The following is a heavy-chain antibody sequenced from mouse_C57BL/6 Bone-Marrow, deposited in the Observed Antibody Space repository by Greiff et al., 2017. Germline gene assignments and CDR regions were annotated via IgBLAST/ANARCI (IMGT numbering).Heavy chain of an antibody. CDR2: ISNLAYSI. J-gene: IGHJ4*01. Sequence: EVKLMESGGGLVQPGGSLKLSCAASGFTFSDYGMAWVRQAPRKGPEWVAFISNLAYSIYYADTVTGRFTISRENAKNTLYLEMSSLRSEDTAMYYCARHGSSYGGAMDYWGQGTSVTVSS. V-gene: IGHV5-15*01. CDR3: ARHGSSYGGAMDY. D-gene: IGHD1-1*01. CDR1: GFTFSDYG.